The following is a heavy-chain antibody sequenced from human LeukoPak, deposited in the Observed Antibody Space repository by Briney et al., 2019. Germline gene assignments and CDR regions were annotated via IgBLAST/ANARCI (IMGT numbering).Heavy chain of an antibody. V-gene: IGHV4-4*07. CDR3: ARDWEFCGGFSCYPYWYDS. J-gene: IGHJ5*01. D-gene: IGHD2-21*01. CDR2: MAQSGNT. Sequence: PETLSLTCTVSGDFISPHRLSWIRQPAGKGLEFVGRMAQSGNTDYNPSLRSRLTMSLDTSKKQFSLKLSSVTAADTAVYYCARDWEFCGGFSCYPYWYDSWGQGILVTVSS. CDR1: GDFISPHR.